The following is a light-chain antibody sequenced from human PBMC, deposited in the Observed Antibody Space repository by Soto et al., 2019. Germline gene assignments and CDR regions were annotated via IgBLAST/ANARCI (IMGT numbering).Light chain of an antibody. Sequence: EIVVTQSPATLSVSPGERATLSCRASQSVSSNLAWYQQKPGRAPRLLIYAASTRATGVPARFSGSGSGTEFTLTISSLQSEDCAVYYCQKYNSAPFTFGPGTKVDI. CDR2: AAS. J-gene: IGKJ3*01. V-gene: IGKV3-15*01. CDR1: QSVSSN. CDR3: QKYNSAPFT.